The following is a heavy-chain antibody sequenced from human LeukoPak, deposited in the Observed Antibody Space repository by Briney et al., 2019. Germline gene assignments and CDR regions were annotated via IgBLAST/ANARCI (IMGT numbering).Heavy chain of an antibody. V-gene: IGHV3-30*03. J-gene: IGHJ4*02. Sequence: GGSLRLSCAASGFTFSSYGLHWVRQAPGKGLEWVAVISYDGSNKYYPDPVKGRSTISRNNTKNTLYLQMNSLRAEDTAVYYCAREYHSGYDLYFDYWGQGTLVTVSS. CDR3: AREYHSGYDLYFDY. CDR1: GFTFSSYG. CDR2: ISYDGSNK. D-gene: IGHD5-12*01.